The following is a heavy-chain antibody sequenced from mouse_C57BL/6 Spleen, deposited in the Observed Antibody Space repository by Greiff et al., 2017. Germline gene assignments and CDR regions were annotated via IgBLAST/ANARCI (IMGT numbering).Heavy chain of an antibody. D-gene: IGHD1-1*01. CDR3: ARVPGSSPYWYFDV. Sequence: EVMLVESEGGLVQPGSSMKLSCPASGFTFSDYYMAWVRQVPEKGLEWVANINYDGSSTYYLDSLKSRFIISRDNAKNILYLQMSSLKSEDTATYYCARVPGSSPYWYFDVWGTGTTVTVSS. CDR1: GFTFSDYY. CDR2: INYDGSST. V-gene: IGHV5-16*01. J-gene: IGHJ1*03.